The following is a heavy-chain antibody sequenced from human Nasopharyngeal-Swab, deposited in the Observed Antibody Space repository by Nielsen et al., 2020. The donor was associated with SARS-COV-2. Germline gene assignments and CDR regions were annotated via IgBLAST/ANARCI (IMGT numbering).Heavy chain of an antibody. CDR1: GFTFSSYG. CDR3: AEGRVTIFGVVIIDYYYDMDV. J-gene: IGHJ6*04. Sequence: GGSLRLSCAASGFTFSSYGMHWVRQAPGKGLEWVAVISYDGNYKYYADSVQGRFTISRDNSKNTLFLQMNSLRAEDTAVYYCAEGRVTIFGVVIIDYYYDMDVWGKGTTVTVSS. D-gene: IGHD3-3*01. V-gene: IGHV3-30*18. CDR2: ISYDGNYK.